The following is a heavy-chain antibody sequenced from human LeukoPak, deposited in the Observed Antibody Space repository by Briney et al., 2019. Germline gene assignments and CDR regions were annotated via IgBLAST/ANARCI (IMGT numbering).Heavy chain of an antibody. CDR2: ISSSGSYI. J-gene: IGHJ6*02. D-gene: IGHD3-9*01. Sequence: PGGSLRLSCAASGFTFSFYSMNWVRQAPGKGLEWVSSISSSGSYIYYADSVKGRFTISRDNAKTSLYLQMNSLRAEDTAVYYCARSIGLTGGGVDVWGQGTTVTVSS. CDR1: GFTFSFYS. CDR3: ARSIGLTGGGVDV. V-gene: IGHV3-21*01.